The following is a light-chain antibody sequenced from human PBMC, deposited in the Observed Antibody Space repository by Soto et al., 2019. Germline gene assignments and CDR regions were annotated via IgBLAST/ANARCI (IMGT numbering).Light chain of an antibody. V-gene: IGKV1-5*01. Sequence: DIQMTQSPSTLSASVGDRVTITCRASQSLSSYLAWYQQKPGKAPNLLIYDASNLESGVPSRFSGSGSGTEFPLTISSLQPDDFATYYCQQYNSYPWTFGLGTRVEIK. CDR1: QSLSSY. CDR2: DAS. J-gene: IGKJ1*01. CDR3: QQYNSYPWT.